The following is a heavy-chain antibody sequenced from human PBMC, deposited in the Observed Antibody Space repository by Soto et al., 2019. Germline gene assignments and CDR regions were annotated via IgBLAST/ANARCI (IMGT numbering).Heavy chain of an antibody. Sequence: GESLKISCKGSGYSLTSYWIGWVRQMPGKGLDWMGIIYPGDSDTRYSPSFQGQVTISADKSISTAYLQWSSLKASDTAMYYCARPGSATTTFDYYYYGMDVWGQGTTVTVSS. CDR3: ARPGSATTTFDYYYYGMDV. D-gene: IGHD4-17*01. V-gene: IGHV5-51*01. J-gene: IGHJ6*02. CDR1: GYSLTSYW. CDR2: IYPGDSDT.